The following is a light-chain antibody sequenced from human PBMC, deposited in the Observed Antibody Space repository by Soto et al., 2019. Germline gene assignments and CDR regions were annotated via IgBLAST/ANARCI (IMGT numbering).Light chain of an antibody. CDR3: QQYGSAWT. J-gene: IGKJ1*01. CDR2: RAS. CDR1: QSITSNY. V-gene: IGKV3-20*01. Sequence: EIVLTQSPGTLSLSPGDRATLSCRASQSITSNYLAWYQQKPGQAPSLLICRASSRAPGIPDRFSGSGSGTEFTLTISRLEPEDFAVYYCQQYGSAWTFGQGTKVEIK.